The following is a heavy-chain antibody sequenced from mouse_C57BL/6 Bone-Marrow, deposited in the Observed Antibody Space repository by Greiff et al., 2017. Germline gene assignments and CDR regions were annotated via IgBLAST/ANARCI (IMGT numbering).Heavy chain of an antibody. CDR1: GFNIKDDY. CDR3: TTYYSNYYYFDY. D-gene: IGHD2-5*01. J-gene: IGHJ2*01. CDR2: IDPENGAT. Sequence: VQLQQSGAELVRPGASVKLSCTASGFNIKDDYMHWVKQRPEQGLEWIGWIDPENGATEYASKFQGKATITADTSSNTAYLQLSILTSEDTAVYYCTTYYSNYYYFDYWGQGTTLTVSS. V-gene: IGHV14-4*01.